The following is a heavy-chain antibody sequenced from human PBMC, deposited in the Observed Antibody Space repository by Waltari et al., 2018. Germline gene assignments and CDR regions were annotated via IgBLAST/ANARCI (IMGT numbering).Heavy chain of an antibody. D-gene: IGHD3-3*01. V-gene: IGHV3-23*01. CDR1: GFTFSSYA. J-gene: IGHJ4*02. CDR2: ISGSGGST. Sequence: EVQLLESGGGLVQPGGSLRLSCAASGFTFSSYAMSWVRQAPGKGLEWVSAISGSGGSTYYADSVKGRFTISRDDSKNTLYLQMNSLRAEDTAVYYCAKSLVPFLEWLPGSDWGQGTLVTVSS. CDR3: AKSLVPFLEWLPGSD.